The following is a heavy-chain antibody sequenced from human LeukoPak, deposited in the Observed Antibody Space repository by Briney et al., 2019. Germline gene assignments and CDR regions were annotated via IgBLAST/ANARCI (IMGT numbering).Heavy chain of an antibody. CDR1: GFTFSTYP. Sequence: GGSLRLSCAASGFTFSTYPMHWVRQAPGKGLEYVSVISTNGGSTYYADSVKGRFTISRDNSKNTLYLQMGSLRADDMAVYYCARRYCTSTSCPFWYFDLWGRGTLVTVSS. D-gene: IGHD2-2*01. CDR2: ISTNGGST. J-gene: IGHJ2*01. CDR3: ARRYCTSTSCPFWYFDL. V-gene: IGHV3-64*02.